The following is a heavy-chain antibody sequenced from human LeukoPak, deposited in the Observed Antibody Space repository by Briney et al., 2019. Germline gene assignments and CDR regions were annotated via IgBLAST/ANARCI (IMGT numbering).Heavy chain of an antibody. J-gene: IGHJ5*02. CDR3: ARGEYSYGKGDWFDP. D-gene: IGHD5-18*01. V-gene: IGHV1-2*02. Sequence: ASVKVSCTASGYTFTGYYMHWVRQAPGQGLEWMGWINPNSGGTNYAQKFQGRVTMTRDTSISTAYMELSRLRSDDTAVYYCARGEYSYGKGDWFDPWGQGTLVTVSS. CDR1: GYTFTGYY. CDR2: INPNSGGT.